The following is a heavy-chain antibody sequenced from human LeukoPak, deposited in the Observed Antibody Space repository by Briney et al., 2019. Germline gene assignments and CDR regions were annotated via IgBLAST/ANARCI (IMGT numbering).Heavy chain of an antibody. Sequence: TGGSLRLSCAASGFTFSSYAMSWVRQAPGKGLEWVSSISSSSSYIYYADSVKGRFTISRDNAKNSLYLQMNSLRAEDTAVYYCARDKIARDMVRGDYWGQGTLVTVSS. V-gene: IGHV3-21*01. CDR3: ARDKIARDMVRGDY. D-gene: IGHD3-10*01. CDR2: ISSSSSYI. J-gene: IGHJ4*02. CDR1: GFTFSSYA.